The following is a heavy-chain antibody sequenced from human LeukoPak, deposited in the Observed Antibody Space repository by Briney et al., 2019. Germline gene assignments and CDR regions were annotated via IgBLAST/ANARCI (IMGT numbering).Heavy chain of an antibody. CDR2: ISYDGSNK. D-gene: IGHD3-3*01. J-gene: IGHJ4*02. V-gene: IGHV3-30*03. Sequence: GRSLRLSCAASGFTFSSYGMHWVRQAPGKGLEWVAVISYDGSNKYYADSVKGRFTISRDNAKNSLYLQMNSLRAEDTAVYYCARDQGYDFWGGYYTIPTLDYWGQGTLVTVSS. CDR1: GFTFSSYG. CDR3: ARDQGYDFWGGYYTIPTLDY.